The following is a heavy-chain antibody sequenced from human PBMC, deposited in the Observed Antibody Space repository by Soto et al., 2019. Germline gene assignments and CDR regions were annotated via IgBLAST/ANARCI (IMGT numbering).Heavy chain of an antibody. V-gene: IGHV4-59*12. CDR3: VRSPGWYKIDS. CDR1: GGSISPYY. D-gene: IGHD6-19*01. J-gene: IGHJ4*02. CDR2: IYYSGST. Sequence: SETLSLTCTVSGGSISPYYWAWIRQSPGKGLEWIGYIYYSGSTSYNPSLKSRVTISLETSKNQFSLRMNSVTASDTAVYFCVRSPGWYKIDSWGQGILVTVSS.